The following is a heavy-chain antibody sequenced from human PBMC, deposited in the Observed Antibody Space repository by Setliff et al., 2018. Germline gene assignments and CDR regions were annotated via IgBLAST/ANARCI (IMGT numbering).Heavy chain of an antibody. CDR2: ISVYTGNT. J-gene: IGHJ4*02. Sequence: ASVKVSCKASGYTFSHSGITWVRQAPGQGLEWMGWISVYTGNTNYAPKLQGRVTMTTDXSTSTAYMELRGLTPDDTAVYYCSRLVRYCSKTTCQTASGAELWGQGTLVTVSS. CDR1: GYTFSHSG. CDR3: SRLVRYCSKTTCQTASGAEL. D-gene: IGHD2-8*01. V-gene: IGHV1-18*01.